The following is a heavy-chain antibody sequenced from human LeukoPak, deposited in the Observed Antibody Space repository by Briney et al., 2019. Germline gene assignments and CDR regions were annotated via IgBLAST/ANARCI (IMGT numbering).Heavy chain of an antibody. Sequence: GGSLRLSCAASGFTFSSYAMSWVRQAPGKGLEWVSGILDSGYSTYYANSVTGRFTISRDNSNNTLYLQMNSLRAEDTAVYYCAKLGGHPLHNYYVGVWGKGTTVAVSS. V-gene: IGHV3-23*01. CDR1: GFTFSSYA. CDR2: ILDSGYST. D-gene: IGHD3-16*01. J-gene: IGHJ6*03. CDR3: AKLGGHPLHNYYVGV.